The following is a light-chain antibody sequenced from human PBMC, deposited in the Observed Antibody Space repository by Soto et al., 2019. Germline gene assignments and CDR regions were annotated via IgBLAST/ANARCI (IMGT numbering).Light chain of an antibody. CDR1: QSISSW. J-gene: IGKJ1*01. Sequence: DIQMTQSPSTLSTSVGDRFTITCRASQSISSWLAWYQQKPGKAPKLLIYKASSLESGVPSRFSGSGSGTEFTLTISSLQPDDFATYYCQQYNSYSPWTFGQGTKVDI. CDR3: QQYNSYSPWT. CDR2: KAS. V-gene: IGKV1-5*03.